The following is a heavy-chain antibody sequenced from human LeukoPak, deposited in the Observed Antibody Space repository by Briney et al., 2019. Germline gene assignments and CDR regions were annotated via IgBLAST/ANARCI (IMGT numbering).Heavy chain of an antibody. Sequence: QPGGSLRPSCAASGFTFSNYAMHWVRQDSGRGLDWVAVISHDGINTYYADSVKGRFTISRDNSKNTLYLQVNSLRVEDTAVYYCVKDQREAYRSGWSRDFDYWGQGTLVTVSS. J-gene: IGHJ4*02. CDR2: ISHDGINT. CDR1: GFTFSNYA. CDR3: VKDQREAYRSGWSRDFDY. V-gene: IGHV3-30*18. D-gene: IGHD6-19*01.